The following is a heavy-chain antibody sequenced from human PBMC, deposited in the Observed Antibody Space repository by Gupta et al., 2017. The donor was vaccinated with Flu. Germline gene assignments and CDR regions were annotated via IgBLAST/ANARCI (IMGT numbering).Heavy chain of an antibody. CDR1: GLTFSDSA. J-gene: IGHJ4*02. CDR2: VGAGGDRT. CDR3: AKDRSGNPAIDY. Sequence: EVQLLESWGGVVQPGESLRLSCVVSGLTFSDSAMHWVRQAPGKGLEWLSTVGAGGDRTYYADSVMGRFTISRDNSKNTIYLQMNSLRGDDTAVYYCAKDRSGNPAIDYWGQGALVTVSA. V-gene: IGHV3-23*01.